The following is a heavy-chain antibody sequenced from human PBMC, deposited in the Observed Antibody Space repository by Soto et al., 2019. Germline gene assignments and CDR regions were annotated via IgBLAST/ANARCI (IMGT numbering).Heavy chain of an antibody. V-gene: IGHV4-30-2*01. Sequence: SETLSLTCAVAGGSISSGGYSCICIRQPPGKGLDWIGYINHSGSTNYNPSLKSRVTISVDTSKNQFSLKLSSVTAADTAVYYCARGSSVLLWSGKDPSFDYWGQGPRVTVSS. CDR2: INHSGST. CDR3: ARGSSVLLWSGKDPSFDY. D-gene: IGHD3-10*01. J-gene: IGHJ4*02. CDR1: GGSISSGGYS.